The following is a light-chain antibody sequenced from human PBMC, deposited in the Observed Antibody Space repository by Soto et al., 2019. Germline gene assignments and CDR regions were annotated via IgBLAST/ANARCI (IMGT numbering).Light chain of an antibody. CDR3: CSYAGSTSLV. CDR2: EVI. CDR1: SSDVGSYNL. J-gene: IGLJ2*01. V-gene: IGLV2-23*02. Sequence: QSALTQPASVSGSPGQSITISCTGTSSDVGSYNLVSWYQQHPGKAPKVIIYEVIKRPSGVSNRFSGSKSGNTASLTISGLQAEDEAEYYCCSYAGSTSLVFGGGTKLTVL.